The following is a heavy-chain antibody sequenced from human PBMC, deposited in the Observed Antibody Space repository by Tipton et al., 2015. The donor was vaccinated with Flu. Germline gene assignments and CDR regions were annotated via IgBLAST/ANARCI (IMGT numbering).Heavy chain of an antibody. CDR2: IYHSGST. J-gene: IGHJ4*02. D-gene: IGHD1-26*01. Sequence: LRLSCTVSGYSISSGYYWGWIRQPPGKGLEWIGSIYHSGSTYYNPPLKSRVTISVDTSKNQFSLKLSSVTAADTAVYYCARGGREPLPFDYWGQGTLVTVSS. CDR3: ARGGREPLPFDY. V-gene: IGHV4-38-2*02. CDR1: GYSISSGYY.